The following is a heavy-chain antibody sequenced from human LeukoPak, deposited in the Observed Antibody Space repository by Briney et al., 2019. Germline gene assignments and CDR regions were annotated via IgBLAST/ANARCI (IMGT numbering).Heavy chain of an antibody. D-gene: IGHD6-19*01. CDR3: APQSRGWYKGNY. CDR1: RLTFRSYS. CDR2: ISSSSSYI. J-gene: IGHJ4*02. Sequence: GGSLRLSCAASRLTFRSYSMNWVRQAPGKGLEWVSSISSSSSYIYYADSVKGRFTISRDNAKNSLYLQMNSLRAEDTAVYYCAPQSRGWYKGNYWGQGTLVTVSA. V-gene: IGHV3-21*01.